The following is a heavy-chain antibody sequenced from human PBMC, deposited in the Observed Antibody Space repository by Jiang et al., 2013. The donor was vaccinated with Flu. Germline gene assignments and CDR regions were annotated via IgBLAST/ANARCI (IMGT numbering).Heavy chain of an antibody. CDR3: ARQMGCYDSSGPXTYFDY. CDR1: GGSISSYY. CDR2: IYYSGST. J-gene: IGHJ4*02. Sequence: GPGLVKPSETLSLTCTVSGGSISSYYWSWIRQPPGKGLEWIGYIYYSGSTNYNPSLKSRVTISVDTSKNQFSLKLSSVTAADTAVYYCARQMGCYDSSGPXTYFDYWGQGTLVTVSS. V-gene: IGHV4-59*01. D-gene: IGHD3-22*01.